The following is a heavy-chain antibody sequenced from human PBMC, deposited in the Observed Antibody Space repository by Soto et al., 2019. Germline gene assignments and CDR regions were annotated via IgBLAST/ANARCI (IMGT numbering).Heavy chain of an antibody. CDR1: GYTFTSYY. D-gene: IGHD5-18*01. V-gene: IGHV1-46*01. Sequence: ASVKVSCKASGYTFTSYYMHWVRQAPGQGLEWMGIINPSGGSTSYAQKFQGRVTMTRDTSTSTVYMELSSLRSEDTAVYYCARGGRIQLWLRPGGDAFDIWGQGTMVTVSS. CDR3: ARGGRIQLWLRPGGDAFDI. J-gene: IGHJ3*02. CDR2: INPSGGST.